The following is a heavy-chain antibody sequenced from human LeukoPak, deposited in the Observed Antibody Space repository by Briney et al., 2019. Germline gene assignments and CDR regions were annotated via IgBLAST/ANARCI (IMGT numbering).Heavy chain of an antibody. D-gene: IGHD2/OR15-2a*01. CDR2: VDVHGQGT. V-gene: IGHV3-74*01. CDR3: ARSNYDSTTFYYHLDL. J-gene: IGHJ5*02. CDR1: GFTFSSYW. Sequence: GGSLRLFYAAAGFTFSSYWMRWVRQAPGKWPGWVSRVDVHGQGTAYADSVKGRFTISRDNAKNTLSLQMNSLSAEDTAVYYCARSNYDSTTFYYHLDLWGQGTLVTVSS.